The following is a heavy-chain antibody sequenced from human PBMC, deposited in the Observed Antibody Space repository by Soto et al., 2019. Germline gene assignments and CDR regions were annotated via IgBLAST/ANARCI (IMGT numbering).Heavy chain of an antibody. J-gene: IGHJ6*02. V-gene: IGHV3-48*03. CDR3: ARHEKYDGYSSGCYNYYYGMYV. CDR1: GFTVSSYE. D-gene: IGHD6-19*01. Sequence: PGGSLRLSCAASGFTVSSYELPWVRQAPGKGLEWVSYSSSRGSTIYYADSVKCRFTISRDNAKNSLYLQMHILRAEDTAVYYCARHEKYDGYSSGCYNYYYGMYVWGQGTTVTVSS. CDR2: SSSRGSTI.